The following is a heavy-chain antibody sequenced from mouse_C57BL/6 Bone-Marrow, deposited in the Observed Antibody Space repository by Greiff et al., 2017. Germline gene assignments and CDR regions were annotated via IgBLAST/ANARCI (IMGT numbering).Heavy chain of an antibody. J-gene: IGHJ2*01. CDR3: ARFPYYYGSSYFDY. Sequence: QVQLQQSGAELARPGASVKLSCKASGYTFTSYGISWVKQRTGQGLEWIGEIYPRSGNTYYNEKFKGKATLTADKASSTAYMELRSLTSEDSAVYFCARFPYYYGSSYFDYWGQGTTLTVSS. CDR2: IYPRSGNT. D-gene: IGHD1-1*01. V-gene: IGHV1-81*01. CDR1: GYTFTSYG.